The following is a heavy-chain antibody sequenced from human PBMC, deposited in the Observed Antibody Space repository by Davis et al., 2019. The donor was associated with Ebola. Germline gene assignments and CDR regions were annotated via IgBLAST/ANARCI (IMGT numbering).Heavy chain of an antibody. J-gene: IGHJ4*02. Sequence: GESLKISCAASGFTFSSYGMHWVRQAPGKGLEWVAVISYDGSNKYYADSVKGRFTISRDNSKNTLYLQMNSLRAEDTAVYYCAKDRLKTTYLTGYGNLEFCYWGQGTLVTVSS. CDR1: GFTFSSYG. CDR2: ISYDGSNK. V-gene: IGHV3-30*18. D-gene: IGHD3-9*01. CDR3: AKDRLKTTYLTGYGNLEFCY.